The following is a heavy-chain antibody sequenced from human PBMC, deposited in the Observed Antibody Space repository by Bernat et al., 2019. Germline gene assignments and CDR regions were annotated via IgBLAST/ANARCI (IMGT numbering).Heavy chain of an antibody. Sequence: QVQLQESGPGLVKPSETLSLTCTVSGGSISSYYWSWIRQPPGKGLEWIGYIYYSGSTNYNPSLKSRVTISVDTSKNQFSLKLSSVTAADTAVNYCARIGRGSGWLDYWGQGTLVTVSS. V-gene: IGHV4-59*01. D-gene: IGHD6-19*01. J-gene: IGHJ4*02. CDR2: IYYSGST. CDR1: GGSISSYY. CDR3: ARIGRGSGWLDY.